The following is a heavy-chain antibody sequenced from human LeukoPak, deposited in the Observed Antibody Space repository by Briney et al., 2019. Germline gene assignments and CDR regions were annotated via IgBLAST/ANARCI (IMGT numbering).Heavy chain of an antibody. V-gene: IGHV4-30-2*01. J-gene: IGHJ6*02. CDR1: GGSISSGGYS. CDR3: ARGRSYYYYGMDV. Sequence: PSQTLSLTCAVSGGSISSGGYSWSWIRRPPGKGLEWIGYIYHSGSTYYNPSLKSRVTISVDRSKNQFSLKLSSVTAADTAVYYCARGRSYYYYGMDVWGQGTTVTVSS. CDR2: IYHSGST.